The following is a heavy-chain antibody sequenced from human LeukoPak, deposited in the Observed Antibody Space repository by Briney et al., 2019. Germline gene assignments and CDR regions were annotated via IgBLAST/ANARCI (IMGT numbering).Heavy chain of an antibody. D-gene: IGHD3-9*01. CDR3: ARARSAGYPTHWSYYFGMDV. V-gene: IGHV4-34*01. Sequence: SETLSLTSAVYGGSFSGYYWSWLRQPPGKGLEWIGEINHSASTNYEQSLKSRVTIPIDTSKNQFSLKLSSVTAPDTAVYYCARARSAGYPTHWSYYFGMDVWGQGNTVTVSS. CDR2: INHSAST. CDR1: GGSFSGYY. J-gene: IGHJ6*02.